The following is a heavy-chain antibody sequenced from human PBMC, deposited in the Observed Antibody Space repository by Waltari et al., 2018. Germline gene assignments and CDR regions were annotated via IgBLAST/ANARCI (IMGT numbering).Heavy chain of an antibody. J-gene: IGHJ4*02. D-gene: IGHD6-19*01. Sequence: EVQLLESGGALVQPGASLRLSCTASGLMFSDDAMSWVRQAPGKGLEWVSAIGESDASAYYAENLKGRFIISRDNSKNTLSLQMSSLTAEDTALYYCASGQWPDPFDYWGQGTQVTVST. V-gene: IGHV3-23*01. CDR3: ASGQWPDPFDY. CDR1: GLMFSDDA. CDR2: IGESDASA.